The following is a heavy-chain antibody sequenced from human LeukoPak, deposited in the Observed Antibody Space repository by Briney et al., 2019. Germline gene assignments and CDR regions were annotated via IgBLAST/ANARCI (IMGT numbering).Heavy chain of an antibody. CDR2: ISSSRNDI. D-gene: IGHD6-6*01. CDR3: ASGYSRSSNDY. CDR1: GFSFSSYA. J-gene: IGHJ4*01. V-gene: IGHV3-21*01. Sequence: GGSLRLSCAASGFSFSSYAMNWVRQAPGQGLEWVSSISSSRNDIYYADSVKGRFTISRDNAKSSLYLQMNSLRAEDTALYYCASGYSRSSNDYWGHGTLVTVSP.